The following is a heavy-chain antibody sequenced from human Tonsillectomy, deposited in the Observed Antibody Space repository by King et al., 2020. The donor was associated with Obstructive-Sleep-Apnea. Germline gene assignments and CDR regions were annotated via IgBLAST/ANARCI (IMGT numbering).Heavy chain of an antibody. Sequence: VQLVESGGGLVKPGGSLRLSCAASGFTFSSYSMNWVRQAPGKGLEWVSSISSSSSYIYYADSVKGRFTISRDNAKNSLYLQMNSLRAEDTAVYYCARGGWDIVGVVAATNDYWGQGTLVTVSS. CDR1: GFTFSSYS. D-gene: IGHD2-15*01. CDR2: ISSSSSYI. CDR3: ARGGWDIVGVVAATNDY. J-gene: IGHJ4*02. V-gene: IGHV3-21*01.